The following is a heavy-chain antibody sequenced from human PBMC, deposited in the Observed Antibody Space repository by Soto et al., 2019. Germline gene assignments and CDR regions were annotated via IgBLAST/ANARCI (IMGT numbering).Heavy chain of an antibody. CDR3: ARAYYDSSGYVILAAYYYYYYGMDV. D-gene: IGHD3-22*01. J-gene: IGHJ6*02. CDR2: IWYDGSNK. CDR1: GFTFSSYG. Sequence: GGSLRLSCAASGFTFSSYGMHWVRQAPGKGLEWVAVIWYDGSNKYYADSVKGRFTISRDNSKNTLYLQMNSLRAEDTAVYYCARAYYDSSGYVILAAYYYYYYGMDVWGQGTTVTVSS. V-gene: IGHV3-33*01.